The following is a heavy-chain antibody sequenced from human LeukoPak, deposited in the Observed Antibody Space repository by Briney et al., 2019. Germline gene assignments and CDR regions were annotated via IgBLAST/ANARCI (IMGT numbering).Heavy chain of an antibody. V-gene: IGHV3-23*01. Sequence: GSLRLSCAASGFTFSSFAMTWVRQAPGKRLEWVSALSGSGASTYYADSVRGRFTISRDNSKNTLYLQMNSLRAEDTAVYYCAKDDGSGYYYFDYWGQGTLVTVSS. CDR2: LSGSGAST. CDR3: AKDDGSGYYYFDY. CDR1: GFTFSSFA. D-gene: IGHD3-22*01. J-gene: IGHJ4*02.